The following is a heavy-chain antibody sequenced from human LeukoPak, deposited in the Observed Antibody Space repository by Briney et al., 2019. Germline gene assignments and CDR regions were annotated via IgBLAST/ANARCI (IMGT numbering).Heavy chain of an antibody. V-gene: IGHV3-53*01. J-gene: IGHJ4*02. CDR3: ARDNTISGHYEVGY. CDR2: ISNHGTT. Sequence: PGGSLGLSCAASGLSVSTNYMIWVRQAPGMGLECVSVISNHGTTYYADSVKGRFSISRDNSKNTVFLQMNSLRAEDTAVYYCARDNTISGHYEVGYWGQGTLVTVSS. CDR1: GLSVSTNY. D-gene: IGHD3-3*01.